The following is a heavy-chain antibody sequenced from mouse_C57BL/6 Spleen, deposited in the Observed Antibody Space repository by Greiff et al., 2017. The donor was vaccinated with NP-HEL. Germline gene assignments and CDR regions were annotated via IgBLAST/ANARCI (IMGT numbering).Heavy chain of an antibody. Sequence: EVQVVESGGGLVKPGGSLKLSCAASGFTFSDYGMHWVRQAPEKGLEWVAYISSGSSTIYYADKVKGRFTLTRDNAKNTLYMQMTSLSSEDTAMYYYARGGIYYGYDGTFDYWGQGTTLTVSS. CDR2: ISSGSSTI. CDR1: GFTFSDYG. CDR3: ARGGIYYGYDGTFDY. J-gene: IGHJ2*01. V-gene: IGHV5-17*01. D-gene: IGHD2-2*01.